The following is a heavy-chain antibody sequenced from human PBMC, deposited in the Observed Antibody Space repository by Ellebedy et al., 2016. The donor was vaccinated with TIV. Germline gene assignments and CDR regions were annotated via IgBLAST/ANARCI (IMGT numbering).Heavy chain of an antibody. Sequence: SETLSLTXTVSGDSINSYFWSWIRQPPGRGLEWIGYIYSSGRTNYNPSLKGRVTMSVDTSKNQFSLRLSSVTAADTAVYYCARDKDDGSGNYYNYGMDVWGQGTTVTVSS. D-gene: IGHD3-10*01. CDR1: GDSINSYF. CDR2: IYSSGRT. V-gene: IGHV4-59*01. J-gene: IGHJ6*02. CDR3: ARDKDDGSGNYYNYGMDV.